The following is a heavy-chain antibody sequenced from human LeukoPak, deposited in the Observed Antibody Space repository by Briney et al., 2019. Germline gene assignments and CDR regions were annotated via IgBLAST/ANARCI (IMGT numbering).Heavy chain of an antibody. CDR1: GGTFSSYA. CDR3: ARDDRYSYGFDY. D-gene: IGHD5-18*01. Sequence: GASVKVSCKASGGTFSSYAISWVRQAPGQGLEWMGRIIPIFGTANYAQKFQGRVTITTDESTSTAYVELCSLRSEDTAVYYCARDDRYSYGFDYWGQGTLVTVSS. V-gene: IGHV1-69*05. J-gene: IGHJ4*02. CDR2: IIPIFGTA.